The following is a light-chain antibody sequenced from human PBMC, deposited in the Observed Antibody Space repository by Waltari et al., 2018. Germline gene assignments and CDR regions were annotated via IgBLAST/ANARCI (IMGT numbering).Light chain of an antibody. CDR3: CSHAGSYVI. CDR1: SSDVGGYKS. CDR2: DVS. Sequence: QSALTQPRSVSGSPGQPVTISCTGTSSDVGGYKSVSWYQQHPGKAPKLMIYDVSERPSGVPDRVSGSKSGNTASLTISGLQAEDEAEYYCCSHAGSYVIFGGGTKLTVL. V-gene: IGLV2-11*01. J-gene: IGLJ2*01.